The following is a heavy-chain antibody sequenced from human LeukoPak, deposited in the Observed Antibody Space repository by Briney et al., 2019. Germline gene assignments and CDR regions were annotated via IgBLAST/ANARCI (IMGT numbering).Heavy chain of an antibody. CDR2: IYYSGST. CDR3: ARVGRGVATGTTFIYYFDY. CDR1: GGSISSSSYY. V-gene: IGHV4-39*07. D-gene: IGHD1-7*01. J-gene: IGHJ4*02. Sequence: SETLSLTCTVSGGSISSSSYYWGWIRQPPGKGLEWIGSIYYSGSTYYNPSLKSRVTISVDTSKNQFSLKLSSVTAADTAVYYCARVGRGVATGTTFIYYFDYWGQGTLVTVSS.